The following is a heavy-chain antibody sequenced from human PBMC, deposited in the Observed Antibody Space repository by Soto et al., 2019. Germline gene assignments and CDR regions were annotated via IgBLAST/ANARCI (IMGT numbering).Heavy chain of an antibody. CDR3: AKEAYCSSTSCYELGYYYYGMDV. CDR1: GFNFSSYA. D-gene: IGHD2-2*01. Sequence: GGSLRLSCAASGFNFSSYAMSWVRQAPGKGLEWVSAISGSGGSTYYADSVKGRFTISRDNSKNTLYLQMNSLRAEDTAVYYCAKEAYCSSTSCYELGYYYYGMDVWGQGTTVTVSS. CDR2: ISGSGGST. V-gene: IGHV3-23*01. J-gene: IGHJ6*02.